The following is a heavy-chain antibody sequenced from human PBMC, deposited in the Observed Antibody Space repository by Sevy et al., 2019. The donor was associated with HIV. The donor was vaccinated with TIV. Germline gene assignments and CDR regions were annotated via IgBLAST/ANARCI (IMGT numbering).Heavy chain of an antibody. V-gene: IGHV3-49*03. CDR1: GFTFGDYA. CDR3: TSFVDGSGSYSN. CDR2: IRSKAYGGTT. J-gene: IGHJ4*02. Sequence: GGSLRLSCTASGFTFGDYAMSWFRQAPGKGLEWVGCIRSKAYGGTTEYAASVKGRFTISRDDSKSIAYLQMNSLKTEDTAGYYCTSFVDGSGSYSNWGQGTLVTVSS. D-gene: IGHD3-10*01.